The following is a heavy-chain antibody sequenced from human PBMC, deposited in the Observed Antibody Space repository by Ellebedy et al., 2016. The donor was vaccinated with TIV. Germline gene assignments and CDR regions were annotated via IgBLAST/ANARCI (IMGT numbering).Heavy chain of an antibody. CDR2: ISGSGNNL. D-gene: IGHD6-19*01. J-gene: IGHJ1*01. V-gene: IGHV3-11*01. CDR1: GFNFRDYY. Sequence: GESLKISXAASGFNFRDYYMGWIRQAPGKGLECVAHISGSGNNLYYTDSVKGRFTISRDNGKNFLYLQMDGLRPDDTAVYYCASRGSGRSTPQHWGLGTLVTVSS. CDR3: ASRGSGRSTPQH.